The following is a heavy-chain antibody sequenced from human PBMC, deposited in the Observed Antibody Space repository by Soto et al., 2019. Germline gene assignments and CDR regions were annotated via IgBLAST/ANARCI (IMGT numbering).Heavy chain of an antibody. CDR2: IRSKANSYAT. CDR3: TRPGIADHAFDI. Sequence: GGSLRLSCAASGFTFSGSAMHWVRQASGKGLEWVGRIRSKANSYATAYAASVKGRFTISRDDSKNTAYLQMNSLKTEDTAVYYCTRPGIADHAFDIWGQGIMVTVSS. J-gene: IGHJ3*02. V-gene: IGHV3-73*01. D-gene: IGHD6-13*01. CDR1: GFTFSGSA.